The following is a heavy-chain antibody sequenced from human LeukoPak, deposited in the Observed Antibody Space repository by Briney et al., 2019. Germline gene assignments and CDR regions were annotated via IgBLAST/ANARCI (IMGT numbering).Heavy chain of an antibody. D-gene: IGHD3-22*01. Sequence: GESLQISCQGSGYSFTSYWIGWVRQMPGKGLEWMGIIYPGDSDTRYSPSFQGQVTISADKSISTAYLQWSSLKASDTAMYYCARHGIHWYYDSSGYSDAFDIWGQGTMVTVSS. CDR1: GYSFTSYW. CDR3: ARHGIHWYYDSSGYSDAFDI. CDR2: IYPGDSDT. V-gene: IGHV5-51*01. J-gene: IGHJ3*02.